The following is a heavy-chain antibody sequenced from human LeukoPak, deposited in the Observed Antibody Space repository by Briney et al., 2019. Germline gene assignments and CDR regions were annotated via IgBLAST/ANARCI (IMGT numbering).Heavy chain of an antibody. CDR2: ISGSGGST. J-gene: IGHJ6*02. V-gene: IGHV3-23*01. Sequence: GGSLRLSRAASGFTFSSYAMSWVRQAPGKGLEWVSAISGSGGSTYYADSVKGRFTISRDNSKNTLYLQMNSLRAEDTAVYYCAKVDGSGPYYYYGMDVWGQGTTVTVSS. CDR3: AKVDGSGPYYYYGMDV. D-gene: IGHD3-10*01. CDR1: GFTFSSYA.